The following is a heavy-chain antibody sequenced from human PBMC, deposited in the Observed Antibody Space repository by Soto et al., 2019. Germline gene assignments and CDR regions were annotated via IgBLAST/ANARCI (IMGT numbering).Heavy chain of an antibody. V-gene: IGHV3-7*01. CDR2: IKEDGSEK. D-gene: IGHD3-10*01. CDR1: GFTFSSSW. CDR3: AAGFPPDY. J-gene: IGHJ4*02. Sequence: EVHLVESGGGLVQPGGSLKLSCAASGFTFSSSWMNWVRQAPGKGLEWVANIKEDGSEKYYVDSVKGRFTISRDNAENSLSLQMNRLRVEDTAVYYCAAGFPPDYWGQGTLVTVSS.